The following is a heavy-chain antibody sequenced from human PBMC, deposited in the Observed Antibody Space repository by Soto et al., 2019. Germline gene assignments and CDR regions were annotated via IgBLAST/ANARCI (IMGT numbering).Heavy chain of an antibody. CDR2: INAGNGNT. Sequence: ASVKVSCKASGYTFTSYAMHWVRQAPGQRLEWMGWINAGNGNTKYSQKFQGRVTITRDTSASTAYMELSSLRSEDTAVYYCARDRVARIAAGLYGMDVWGQGTTVTVSS. J-gene: IGHJ6*02. D-gene: IGHD6-25*01. CDR1: GYTFTSYA. V-gene: IGHV1-3*01. CDR3: ARDRVARIAAGLYGMDV.